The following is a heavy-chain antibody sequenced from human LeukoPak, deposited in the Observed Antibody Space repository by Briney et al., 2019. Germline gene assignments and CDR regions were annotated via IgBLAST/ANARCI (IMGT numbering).Heavy chain of an antibody. CDR3: ARGPNKYDGGNSGSAWFDP. Sequence: ASVKVSCKASGYTFTSYDINWVGQATGLGPEWMGWMNPNSGNTGYAQKFQGRVTMTRNTSISTAYLELSSLTSEDTAVYYCARGPNKYDGGNSGSAWFDPWGQGSLVTVSS. V-gene: IGHV1-8*01. CDR2: MNPNSGNT. D-gene: IGHD4-23*01. CDR1: GYTFTSYD. J-gene: IGHJ5*02.